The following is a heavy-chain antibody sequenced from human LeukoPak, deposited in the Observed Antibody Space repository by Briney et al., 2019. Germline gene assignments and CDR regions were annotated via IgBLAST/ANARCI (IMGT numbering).Heavy chain of an antibody. CDR2: MNPNSGNT. Sequence: ASVKVSCKASGYTFTSYDINWVRQATGQGLEWMGWMNPNSGNTGYAQKFQGRVTMTRNTSISTAYMELGSLRSEDTAVYYCANFRGAIPDYYYYGMDVWGQGTTVTVSS. V-gene: IGHV1-8*01. CDR3: ANFRGAIPDYYYYGMDV. J-gene: IGHJ6*02. D-gene: IGHD4/OR15-4a*01. CDR1: GYTFTSYD.